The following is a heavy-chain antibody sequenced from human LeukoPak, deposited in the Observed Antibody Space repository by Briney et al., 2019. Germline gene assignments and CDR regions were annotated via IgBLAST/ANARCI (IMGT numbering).Heavy chain of an antibody. V-gene: IGHV1-69*13. CDR3: ARDLERTSGAFDI. J-gene: IGHJ3*02. CDR2: LIPIFGTA. D-gene: IGHD3-3*01. Sequence: ASVKVSCKASGGTFSSYAISWVRQAPGQRLEWMGGLIPIFGTANYAQKFQGRVTITADESTSTAYMELSSLRSEDTAVYYCARDLERTSGAFDIWGQGTMVTVSS. CDR1: GGTFSSYA.